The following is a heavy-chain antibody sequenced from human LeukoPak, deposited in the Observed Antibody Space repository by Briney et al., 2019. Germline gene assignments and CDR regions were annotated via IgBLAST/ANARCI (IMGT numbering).Heavy chain of an antibody. V-gene: IGHV3-30*02. Sequence: TGGSLGLSCAASGFTFSSYGMHWVRQAPGKGLQWVTFILYDGSNEYYADSVKGRFTISRDNSKNTLYLQMNSLRAEDTAVYYCAKDVNLDYWGQGTLVTVSS. D-gene: IGHD2/OR15-2a*01. J-gene: IGHJ4*02. CDR2: ILYDGSNE. CDR1: GFTFSSYG. CDR3: AKDVNLDY.